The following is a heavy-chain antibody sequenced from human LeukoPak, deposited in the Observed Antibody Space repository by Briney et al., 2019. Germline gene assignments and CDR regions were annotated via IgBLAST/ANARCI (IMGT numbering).Heavy chain of an antibody. Sequence: GGSLTLSCAASGFTFSNYALSWVRQAPGKGLGWVSPISGSGGSTYYTDSVKGRFTISRDNSKNTLYLQMNSPRAEDTAVYYCAKAPGAGSSWYNPHLFDYWGQGTLVTVSS. D-gene: IGHD6-13*01. J-gene: IGHJ4*02. V-gene: IGHV3-23*01. CDR3: AKAPGAGSSWYNPHLFDY. CDR2: ISGSGGST. CDR1: GFTFSNYA.